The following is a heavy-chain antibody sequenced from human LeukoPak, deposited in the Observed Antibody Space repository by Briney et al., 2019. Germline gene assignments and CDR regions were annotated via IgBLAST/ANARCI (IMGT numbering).Heavy chain of an antibody. J-gene: IGHJ3*02. CDR3: ARLQDPGGGFDI. CDR2: IKQDGIER. Sequence: GGSLRLSCAASGFTFRSYWMSWVRQAPGKGLEWVANIKQDGIERYSVDSVKGRFTISRDNAKNSLYLQMNSLRAEDTAVYYCARLQDPGGGFDIWGQETMVTVFS. D-gene: IGHD3-16*01. CDR1: GFTFRSYW. V-gene: IGHV3-7*01.